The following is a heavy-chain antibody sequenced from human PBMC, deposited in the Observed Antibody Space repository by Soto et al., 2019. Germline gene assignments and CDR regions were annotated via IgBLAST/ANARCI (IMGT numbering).Heavy chain of an antibody. CDR3: AREGSLRVPIYYYYGMDV. D-gene: IGHD2-15*01. J-gene: IGHJ6*02. CDR2: IKQDGSEK. Sequence: GGSLRLSCAASGFTFSSYWMSWVRQAPGKGLEWVANIKQDGSEKYYVDSVKGRFTISRDNAKNSLYLQMNSLRAEDTAVYYCAREGSLRVPIYYYYGMDVWGQGTTVTVSS. CDR1: GFTFSSYW. V-gene: IGHV3-7*01.